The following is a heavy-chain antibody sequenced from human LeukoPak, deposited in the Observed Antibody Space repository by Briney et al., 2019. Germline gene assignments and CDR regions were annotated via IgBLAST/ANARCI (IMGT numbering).Heavy chain of an antibody. D-gene: IGHD6-19*01. Sequence: PSETLSLTCSVSGGSIRSSHSFWGWIRQPLGKGLEWIATVYENGNTYYSPSLKSRVTISVDTSNNEFSLNLNSVTAADTAMYYCARRPTSIAVADYYFDYWGQGTLVTVSS. CDR2: VYENGNT. J-gene: IGHJ4*02. V-gene: IGHV4-39*07. CDR1: GGSIRSSHSF. CDR3: ARRPTSIAVADYYFDY.